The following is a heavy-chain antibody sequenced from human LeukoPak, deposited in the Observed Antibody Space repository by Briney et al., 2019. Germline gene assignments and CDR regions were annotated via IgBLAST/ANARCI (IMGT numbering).Heavy chain of an antibody. D-gene: IGHD6-13*01. CDR1: GGSISSYY. V-gene: IGHV4-59*01. Sequence: SETLSLTRTVSGGSISSYYWSWIRQPPGKGLEWIGYIYYSGSTNYNPSLKSRVTISVDTSKNQFSLKLSSVTAADTAVYYCARVAAAAGNPIDYWGQGTLVTVSS. CDR3: ARVAAAAGNPIDY. CDR2: IYYSGST. J-gene: IGHJ4*02.